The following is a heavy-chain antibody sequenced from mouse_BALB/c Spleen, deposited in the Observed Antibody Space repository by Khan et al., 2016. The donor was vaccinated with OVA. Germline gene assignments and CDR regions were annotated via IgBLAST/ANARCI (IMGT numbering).Heavy chain of an antibody. CDR1: GFTFTSFG. D-gene: IGHD1-1*01. CDR3: ARRAYYGTSYVSFDY. Sequence: EVQLMESGGGLVQPGGSRKLSCAASGFTFTSFGLHWVRQTPEKGLEWVAYISGGSTITYYADTVKGRFTISRDNPNNTLFLQMPSLRSEDTALYYCARRAYYGTSYVSFDYWGQGTTLTVSA. J-gene: IGHJ2*01. V-gene: IGHV5-17*02. CDR2: ISGGSTIT.